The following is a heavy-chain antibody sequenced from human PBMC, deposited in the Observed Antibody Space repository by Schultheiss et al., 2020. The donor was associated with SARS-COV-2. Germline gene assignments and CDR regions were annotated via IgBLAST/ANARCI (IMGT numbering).Heavy chain of an antibody. CDR3: ARDRFHFDSSGLPAY. D-gene: IGHD3-22*01. J-gene: IGHJ4*02. Sequence: GGSLRLSCAASGFTFSNYGMHWVRQAPGKGLEWVAVIWYDGSNKYYADSVKGRFTISSDNSKKTLYLQMNSLRAEDTAVYYCARDRFHFDSSGLPAYWGQGTLVTVSS. CDR1: GFTFSNYG. V-gene: IGHV3-30*19. CDR2: IWYDGSNK.